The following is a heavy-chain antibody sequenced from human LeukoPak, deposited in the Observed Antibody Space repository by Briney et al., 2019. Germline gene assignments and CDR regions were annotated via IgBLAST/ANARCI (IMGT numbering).Heavy chain of an antibody. D-gene: IGHD3-10*01. Sequence: ASVKVSCKASGYTFTSYGISWVRQAPGQGLEWMGWISAYNGNTNYAQKLQGRVTMTTDTSTSTAYMELRSLRSDDTAVYYCARAVGALWFGELLDYAFDIWGQGTTVTISS. CDR3: ARAVGALWFGELLDYAFDI. J-gene: IGHJ3*02. CDR1: GYTFTSYG. CDR2: ISAYNGNT. V-gene: IGHV1-18*01.